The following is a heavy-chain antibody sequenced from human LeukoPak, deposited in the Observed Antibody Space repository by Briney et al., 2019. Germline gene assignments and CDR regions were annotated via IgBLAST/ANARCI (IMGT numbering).Heavy chain of an antibody. CDR2: ISSSSSTI. D-gene: IGHD4-23*01. CDR3: ARGGTTVVNRYSFDY. CDR1: GFTFSSYS. J-gene: IGHJ4*02. Sequence: QTGGSLRLSCAASGFTFSSYSMNWVRQAPGKGLEWVSYISSSSSTIYYADSVKGRFTISRDNAKKSLYLQMNSLRDEDTAVYYCARGGTTVVNRYSFDYWGQGTLVTVSS. V-gene: IGHV3-48*02.